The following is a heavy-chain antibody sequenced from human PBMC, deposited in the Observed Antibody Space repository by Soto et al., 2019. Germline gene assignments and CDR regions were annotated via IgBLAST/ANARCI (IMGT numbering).Heavy chain of an antibody. CDR3: ARDSENGYSYGLGRYFDY. J-gene: IGHJ4*02. CDR2: IYYSGST. D-gene: IGHD5-18*01. Sequence: QVQLQESGPGLVKPSQTLSLTCTVSGGSISSGGYYWSWIRQHPGKGLEWIRYIYYSGSTYYNPSLKSRVTISVDTSKNQFSLKLSSVTAADTAVYYCARDSENGYSYGLGRYFDYWGQGTLVTVSS. CDR1: GGSISSGGYY. V-gene: IGHV4-31*03.